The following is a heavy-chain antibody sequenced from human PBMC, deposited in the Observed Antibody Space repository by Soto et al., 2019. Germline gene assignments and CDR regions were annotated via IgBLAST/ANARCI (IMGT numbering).Heavy chain of an antibody. J-gene: IGHJ4*02. V-gene: IGHV4-39*02. CDR3: ARRGSGHTFDY. CDR2: IYEAGTT. Sequence: LSLTCAVSGASISRTGFHWGWIRQPPGQGLEWIGSIYEAGTTFYNSSLQSRVTISADTSKNHFSLQLDSVTAADTAVYYCARRGSGHTFDYWGQGTLVTVSS. D-gene: IGHD3-10*01. CDR1: GASISRTGFH.